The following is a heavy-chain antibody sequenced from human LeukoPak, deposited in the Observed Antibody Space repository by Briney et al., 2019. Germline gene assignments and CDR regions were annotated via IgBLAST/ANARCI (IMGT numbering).Heavy chain of an antibody. V-gene: IGHV3-23*01. D-gene: IGHD6-13*01. Sequence: GGSLRLSCAASGFTFSSYAMSWVRQAPGKGLEWVSSIGGSGGSTYYADSVKGRFTISRDNSKNTLYLQMNSLRAEDTAVYYCAKVETAAAATLRGFDYWGQGTLVTVST. CDR2: IGGSGGST. J-gene: IGHJ4*02. CDR3: AKVETAAAATLRGFDY. CDR1: GFTFSSYA.